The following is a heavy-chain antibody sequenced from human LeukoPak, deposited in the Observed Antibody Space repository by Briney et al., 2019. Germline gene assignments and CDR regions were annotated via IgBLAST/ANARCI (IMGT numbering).Heavy chain of an antibody. CDR2: ISSSSSYI. D-gene: IGHD2-21*02. J-gene: IGHJ4*02. Sequence: GGSLRLSCAASGFTFSSYSMNWVRQAPGKGLEWVSSISSSSSYIYYADSVKGRFTISRDNAKNSLYLQMNSLRAEDTAVYYCARASETNRKYCGGDCYTPFSHWGQGALVTVSS. CDR3: ARASETNRKYCGGDCYTPFSH. V-gene: IGHV3-21*01. CDR1: GFTFSSYS.